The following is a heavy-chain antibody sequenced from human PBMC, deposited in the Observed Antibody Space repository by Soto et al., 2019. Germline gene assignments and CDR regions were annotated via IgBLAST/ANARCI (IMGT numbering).Heavy chain of an antibody. CDR3: ARPHPLMIGTDGFDI. CDR2: IYWNDDK. CDR1: GFSLTTSGAG. V-gene: IGHV2-5*01. D-gene: IGHD3-22*01. Sequence: QITLKESGPTLVKPTQTLTLTCSFSGFSLTTSGAGVGWIRQPPGKALEWLAVIYWNDDKRYSPSLKTRLTITKDTSKSQLVLTMTNIDPGDTATYYCARPHPLMIGTDGFDIWGQGTMVTVSS. J-gene: IGHJ3*02.